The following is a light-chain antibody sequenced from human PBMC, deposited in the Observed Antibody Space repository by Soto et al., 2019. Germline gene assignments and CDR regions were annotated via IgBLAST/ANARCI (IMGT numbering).Light chain of an antibody. CDR2: DVA. CDR3: VSYTSSTTYV. V-gene: IGLV2-14*03. CDR1: SSDVGGSNS. Sequence: QSALTQPASVSDSPGQSITISCTGTSSDVGGSNSVSWYQQHPGKPPKLIIYDVANRPSGVSNRFSGSKSGITASLIISRLQTEDEADYYCVSYTSSTTYVFGTGTKLTVL. J-gene: IGLJ1*01.